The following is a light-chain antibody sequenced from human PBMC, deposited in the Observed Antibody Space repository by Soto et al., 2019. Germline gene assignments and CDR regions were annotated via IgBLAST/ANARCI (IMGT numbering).Light chain of an antibody. CDR1: SSDVGGYNN. J-gene: IGLJ1*01. V-gene: IGLV2-14*01. Sequence: QSALTQPASVSGSPGQSITISCTGTSSDVGGYNNVSWYQQHPGKAPKLMIYEVSNRPSGVSNRFSGSKSGNTASLTISGLQAENETDYFCGSYRRSITLDFGTGTQLTVL. CDR2: EVS. CDR3: GSYRRSITLD.